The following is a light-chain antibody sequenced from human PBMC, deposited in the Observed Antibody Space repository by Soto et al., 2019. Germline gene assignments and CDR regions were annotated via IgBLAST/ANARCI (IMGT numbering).Light chain of an antibody. CDR2: EVS. J-gene: IGLJ1*01. CDR1: SSDVGGYNY. V-gene: IGLV2-14*01. Sequence: QSALTQPASVSGSPGQSITISCTGTSSDVGGYNYVSWYQQHPGKAPKLMIYEVSNRPSGVSNRFSGSKSGNTASLTISGLQAEDGADYFCNSYGRTSTRYVFGTGTKLTVL. CDR3: NSYGRTSTRYV.